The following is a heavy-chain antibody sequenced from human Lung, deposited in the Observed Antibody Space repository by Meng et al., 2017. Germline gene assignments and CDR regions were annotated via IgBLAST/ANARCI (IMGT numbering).Heavy chain of an antibody. D-gene: IGHD6-19*01. Sequence: RLQEPGQGLLTPSEALSLTCIVSGGSIRTMGYYWGWIRQPPGKGLEWIGSIGHSGFTYYSPSLKSRVAVSLDTSKSQFSLMLTSVTAADTAVYYCVRSSAWVRTGFDPWGQGTLVTVSS. J-gene: IGHJ5*02. CDR2: IGHSGFT. CDR1: GGSIRTMGYY. V-gene: IGHV4-39*01. CDR3: VRSSAWVRTGFDP.